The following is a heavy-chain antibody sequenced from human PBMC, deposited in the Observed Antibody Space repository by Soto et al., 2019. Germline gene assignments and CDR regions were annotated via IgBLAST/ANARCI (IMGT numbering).Heavy chain of an antibody. D-gene: IGHD2-21*01. CDR2: ISHTGST. CDR1: GGSITSGNSYS. V-gene: IGHV4-30-2*01. J-gene: IGHJ5*02. CDR3: AIAVAPYFGTWFDP. Sequence: SETLSLTCAVSGGSITSGNSYSWSWIRQPPGKGLEWIGSISHTGSTSYNPSLKSRVTMSVDKSKNQFSLKLSSATAADMGVYCCAIAVAPYFGTWFDPCGQGTLVTVSS.